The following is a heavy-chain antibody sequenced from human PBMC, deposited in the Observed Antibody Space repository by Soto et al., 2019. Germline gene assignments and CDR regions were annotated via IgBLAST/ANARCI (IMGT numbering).Heavy chain of an antibody. Sequence: EVQLVESGGGLVQPGRSLRLSCAASGFSFGDYAMHWVRQAPGKGLEWVAGISWNSGSTGYADSVKGRFTISRDNAKNSLYLQMNSLRAEDTAVYYCVKDNGLGVIRVVYYFGYWGQGTLVTVSS. D-gene: IGHD3-10*01. CDR1: GFSFGDYA. CDR3: VKDNGLGVIRVVYYFGY. CDR2: ISWNSGST. J-gene: IGHJ4*02. V-gene: IGHV3-9*01.